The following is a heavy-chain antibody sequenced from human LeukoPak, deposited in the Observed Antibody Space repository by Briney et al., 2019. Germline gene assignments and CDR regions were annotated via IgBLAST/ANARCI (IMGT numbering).Heavy chain of an antibody. CDR2: LFYSGST. Sequence: SETLSLTCTASGGSISSYYWSWIRQPPGKGLEWIAYLFYSGSTDYNPSLESRVTISVDTSKNQFSLKLRSVTAADTAVYYCATVAVIRGVTYFDYWGQGTLVTVSS. D-gene: IGHD3-10*01. CDR3: ATVAVIRGVTYFDY. CDR1: GGSISSYY. J-gene: IGHJ4*02. V-gene: IGHV4-59*01.